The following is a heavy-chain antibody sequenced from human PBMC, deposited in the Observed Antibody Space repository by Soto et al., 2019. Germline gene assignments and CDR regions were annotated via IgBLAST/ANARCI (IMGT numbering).Heavy chain of an antibody. CDR2: IFYTGTT. V-gene: IGHV4-31*03. CDR1: GDSISSGGYY. D-gene: IGHD2-21*01. CDR3: ARDQVRRDNKSYGMDV. Sequence: SETLFLTCTVSGDSISSGGYYWSWIRQHPGKGLEWIGYIFYTGTTYYNPSLKSRVSISVDTSKNQFSLKLTSVTAADTAIYYCARDQVRRDNKSYGMDVWGQGTTVTVSS. J-gene: IGHJ6*02.